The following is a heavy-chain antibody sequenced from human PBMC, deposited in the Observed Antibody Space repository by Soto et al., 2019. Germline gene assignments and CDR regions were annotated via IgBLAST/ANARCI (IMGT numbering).Heavy chain of an antibody. CDR1: GFTFSSYG. Sequence: QEQLVESGGGVVQPGRSLRLSCAASGFTFSSYGMHWVRQVPGEGLEWVAVIWYDGSNKYYADSVKGRFTISRDNSKETLYLEMNSLRAEDTAVYYCARDGGYYGAGSYFDPWGQGSLVTVSS. CDR2: IWYDGSNK. J-gene: IGHJ5*02. CDR3: ARDGGYYGAGSYFDP. D-gene: IGHD3-10*01. V-gene: IGHV3-33*01.